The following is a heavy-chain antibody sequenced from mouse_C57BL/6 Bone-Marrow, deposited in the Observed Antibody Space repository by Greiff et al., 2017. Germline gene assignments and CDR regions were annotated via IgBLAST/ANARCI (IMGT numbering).Heavy chain of an antibody. CDR2: ISDGGSYT. CDR1: GFTFSSYA. CDR3: ARDDVVSHFDY. D-gene: IGHD1-1*01. J-gene: IGHJ2*01. Sequence: EVKLVESGGGLVKPGGSLKLSCAASGFTFSSYAMSWVRQTPEKRLEWVATISDGGSYTYYPDNVKGRFTISRDNAKNNLYLQMSQLKSEDTAMYYCARDDVVSHFDYWGQGTTLTVSS. V-gene: IGHV5-4*01.